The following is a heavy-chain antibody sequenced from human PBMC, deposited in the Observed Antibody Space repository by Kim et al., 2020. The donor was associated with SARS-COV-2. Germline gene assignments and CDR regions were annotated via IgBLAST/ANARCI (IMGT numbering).Heavy chain of an antibody. V-gene: IGHV3-48*01. D-gene: IGHD1-26*01. CDR2: SRSNTI. CDR3: AGRLDY. J-gene: IGHJ4*02. Sequence: SRSNTINYAYSVKGRVTIPRDNANTSLFLQMNSLRAEDTAVYYCAGRLDYWGQGILVTVSS.